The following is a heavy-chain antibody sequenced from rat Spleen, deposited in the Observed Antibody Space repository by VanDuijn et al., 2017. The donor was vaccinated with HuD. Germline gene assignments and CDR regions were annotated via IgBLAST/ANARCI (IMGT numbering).Heavy chain of an antibody. CDR1: GFTFDDYG. CDR2: ISTGGGKT. CDR3: AKEGDGGYSSYPNWFAY. D-gene: IGHD1-8*01. Sequence: EVKLVESGGGLVQPGRSLKLSCAASGFTFDDYGMAWVRQAPTKGLEWVATISTGGGKTYYRDSVKGRFTISRDYAKNTLYLQMDSLRSEDTATYYCAKEGDGGYSSYPNWFAYWGQGTLVTVSS. J-gene: IGHJ3*01. V-gene: IGHV5S13*01.